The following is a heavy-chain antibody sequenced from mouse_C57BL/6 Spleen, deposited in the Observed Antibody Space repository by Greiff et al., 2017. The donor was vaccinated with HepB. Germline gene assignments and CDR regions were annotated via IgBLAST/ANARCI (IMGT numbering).Heavy chain of an antibody. D-gene: IGHD1-1*01. CDR1: GYTFTNYW. Sequence: QVQLQPSGAELVRPGTSVKMSCKASGYTFTNYWIGWAKQRPGHGLEWIGDIYPGGGYTNYNEKFKGKATLTADKSSSTAYMQFSSLTSEDSAIYYCARSGYYGSSPYWYFDVWGTGTTVTVSS. CDR3: ARSGYYGSSPYWYFDV. CDR2: IYPGGGYT. V-gene: IGHV1-63*01. J-gene: IGHJ1*03.